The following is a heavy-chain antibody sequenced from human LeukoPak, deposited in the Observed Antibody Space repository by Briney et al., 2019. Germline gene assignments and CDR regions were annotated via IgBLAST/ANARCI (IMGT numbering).Heavy chain of an antibody. J-gene: IGHJ5*02. CDR1: GFTFSTYG. CDR3: AKADCSTTSCYFDP. Sequence: GGSLRLSCAASGFTFSTYGMHWVRQAPGKGLEWVAVMSCDGSDKYYADSVKGRFTISRDNSKNTLYLQMNSLRAEDTAVYYCAKADCSTTSCYFDPWGQGTLVTVSS. D-gene: IGHD2-2*01. V-gene: IGHV3-30*18. CDR2: MSCDGSDK.